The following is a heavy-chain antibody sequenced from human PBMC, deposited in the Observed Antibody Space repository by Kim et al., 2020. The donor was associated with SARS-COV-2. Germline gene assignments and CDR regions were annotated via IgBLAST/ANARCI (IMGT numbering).Heavy chain of an antibody. V-gene: IGHV1-3*01. J-gene: IGHJ3*02. CDR3: ARSYSGDAFDI. D-gene: IGHD6-13*01. Sequence: KDSQKFQGRVTITRDTSAGTAYMELSSLRSEDTAVYYCARSYSGDAFDIWGQGTMVTVSS.